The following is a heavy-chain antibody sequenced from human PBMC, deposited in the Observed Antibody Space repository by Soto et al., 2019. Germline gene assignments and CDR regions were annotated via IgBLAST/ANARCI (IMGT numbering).Heavy chain of an antibody. CDR3: AYQTHLSSGYFHAFDI. J-gene: IGHJ3*02. D-gene: IGHD3-22*01. CDR2: IIPMFGIL. Sequence: QVQLVQSGAEVKKPGSSVKVSCKASGGTFSDYTISWVRQAPGQGLEWMGRIIPMFGILNYAQNSQGRVTITADRSTSTAYMELSSLRSEDTAIYYCAYQTHLSSGYFHAFDIWGQGTMVTVSS. V-gene: IGHV1-69*02. CDR1: GGTFSDYT.